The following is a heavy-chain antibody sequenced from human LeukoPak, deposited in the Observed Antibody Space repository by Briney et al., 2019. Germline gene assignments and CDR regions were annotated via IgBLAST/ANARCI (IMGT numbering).Heavy chain of an antibody. CDR1: GYSFTSYW. Sequence: GESLKISCKGSGYSFTSYWIGWVRQMPGKGLEWMGIIYPGDSDTRYSPSLQGQVTISADKSISTAYLQWSSLKASDTAMYYCARRVAGTGIADAFDIWGQGTMVTVSS. V-gene: IGHV5-51*01. CDR3: ARRVAGTGIADAFDI. D-gene: IGHD6-19*01. CDR2: IYPGDSDT. J-gene: IGHJ3*02.